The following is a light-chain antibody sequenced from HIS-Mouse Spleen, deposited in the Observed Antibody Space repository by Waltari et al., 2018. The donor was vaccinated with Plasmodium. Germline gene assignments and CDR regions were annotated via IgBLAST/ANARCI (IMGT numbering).Light chain of an antibody. CDR1: ALPKKY. CDR2: EDS. CDR3: YSTDSSGNHRV. V-gene: IGLV3-10*01. Sequence: SYELTQPPSVSVSPGQTDRITCSGDALPKKYAYWYQQKSGQAPVLVIYEDSKRPSGIPERFSGSSSGTMATLTISGAQVEDEADYYCYSTDSSGNHRVFGRGTKLTVL. J-gene: IGLJ3*02.